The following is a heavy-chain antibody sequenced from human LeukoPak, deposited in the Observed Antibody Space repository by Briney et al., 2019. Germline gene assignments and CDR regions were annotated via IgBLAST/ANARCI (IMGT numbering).Heavy chain of an antibody. CDR3: ARARASSVAATDYFDY. J-gene: IGHJ4*02. D-gene: IGHD6-19*01. CDR1: GGTFSSYA. CDR2: IIPILGIA. V-gene: IGHV1-69*04. Sequence: SVRVSCKASGGTFSSYAISWVRQAPGQGLGWMGRIIPILGIANCAQKFQGRVTITADKSTSTAYMELSSLRSEDTAVYYCARARASSVAATDYFDYWGQGTLVTVSS.